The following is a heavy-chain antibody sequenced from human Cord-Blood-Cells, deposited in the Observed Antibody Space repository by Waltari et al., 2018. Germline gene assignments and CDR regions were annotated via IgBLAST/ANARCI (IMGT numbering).Heavy chain of an antibody. CDR3: ARMAVRGVIIKYYYYGMDV. J-gene: IGHJ6*02. Sequence: QVQLVQSGAEVKKPGSSVKVSCKASGGTFSSYAISWVRQAPGQGLEWMGGIIPIFGTANYAQKFHGRVTITADESTSTAYMELSSLRSEDTAVYYCARMAVRGVIIKYYYYGMDVWGQGTTVTVSS. D-gene: IGHD3-10*01. V-gene: IGHV1-69*01. CDR2: IIPIFGTA. CDR1: GGTFSSYA.